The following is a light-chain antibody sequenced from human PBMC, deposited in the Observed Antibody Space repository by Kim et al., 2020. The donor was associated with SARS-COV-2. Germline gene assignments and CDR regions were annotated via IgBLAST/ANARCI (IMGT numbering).Light chain of an antibody. Sequence: ASVGDRFTITCRASHAISDRLAWYQQKLGKAPKLLIYKASTLESGVPARFSGSGSGTEFTLTINSLQPDDFATYYCQHYNSYSLTFGGGTKVDIK. V-gene: IGKV1-5*03. CDR2: KAS. CDR1: HAISDR. J-gene: IGKJ4*01. CDR3: QHYNSYSLT.